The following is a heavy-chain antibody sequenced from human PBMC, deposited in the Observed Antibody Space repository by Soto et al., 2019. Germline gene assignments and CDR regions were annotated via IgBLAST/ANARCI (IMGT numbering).Heavy chain of an antibody. CDR2: MNPYNGRS. CDR1: GYSFTSDN. V-gene: IGHV1-8*01. D-gene: IGHD3-22*01. J-gene: IGHJ4*02. Sequence: QVQLVQSGSEVKKPGASVRVSCEASGYSFTSDNINWVRQAPGQGLEWVGYMNPYNGRSGYGQKFQGRVILTRDTSINTGYMEVTNLRSEDTAVYYCARGQDYFDTSGYNDYWGRGTLITVSS. CDR3: ARGQDYFDTSGYNDY.